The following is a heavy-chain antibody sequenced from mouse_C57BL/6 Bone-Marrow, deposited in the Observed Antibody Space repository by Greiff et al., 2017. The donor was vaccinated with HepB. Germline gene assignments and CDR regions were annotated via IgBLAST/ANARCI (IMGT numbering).Heavy chain of an antibody. V-gene: IGHV1-52*01. Sequence: QVQLQQSGAELVRPGSSVKLSCKASGYTFTSYWMHWVKQRPIQGLEWIGNIDPSDSETHYNQKFKDKATLTVDKSSSTAYMQLSSLTSEDSAVYYCARDYGSSQGYFDVWGTGTTVTVSS. D-gene: IGHD1-1*01. CDR2: IDPSDSET. CDR1: GYTFTSYW. CDR3: ARDYGSSQGYFDV. J-gene: IGHJ1*03.